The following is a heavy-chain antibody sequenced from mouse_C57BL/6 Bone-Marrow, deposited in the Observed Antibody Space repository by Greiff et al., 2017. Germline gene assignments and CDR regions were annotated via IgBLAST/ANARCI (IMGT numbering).Heavy chain of an antibody. Sequence: ESVGGLVKPGGSLKLSCAASGFTFSDYGMHWVKQRPDQGLEWIGRIHPSDSDTNSNQKFKGKATLTVDKSSSTAYMQLSSLTSENSAVYYCAKKYYDYEGGGQGTSVTVSS. D-gene: IGHD2-4*01. J-gene: IGHJ4*01. CDR2: IHPSDSDT. CDR3: AKKYYDYEG. V-gene: IGHV1-74*01. CDR1: GFTFSDYG.